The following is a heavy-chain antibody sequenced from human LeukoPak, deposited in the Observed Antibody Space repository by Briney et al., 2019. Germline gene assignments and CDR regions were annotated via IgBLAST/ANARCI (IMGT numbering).Heavy chain of an antibody. D-gene: IGHD2-15*01. Sequence: GGSLRLSCAASGFTFSTYWMSWVRQAPGKGLEWVANIHQDGNEKYYVDSVKGRFTISRDNAKNSLYLQMNSLRAEDTAVYYCARGDKFSGDDWGRRTLVTVSS. V-gene: IGHV3-7*04. J-gene: IGHJ4*02. CDR3: ARGDKFSGDD. CDR1: GFTFSTYW. CDR2: IHQDGNEK.